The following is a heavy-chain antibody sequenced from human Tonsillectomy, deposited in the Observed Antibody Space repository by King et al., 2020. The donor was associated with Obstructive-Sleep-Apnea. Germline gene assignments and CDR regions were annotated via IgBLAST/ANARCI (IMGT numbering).Heavy chain of an antibody. Sequence: VQLVESGGGVVQPGRSLRLSCAASGLTFSSYGMHWVRQAPGKGLEWVAVIGYDGSNKYYADSVKGRFTISRDNSKNTLYLQMNSLRAEDTAVYYCARDGNGWFGGQGTLVTVSS. CDR3: ARDGNGWF. J-gene: IGHJ4*02. D-gene: IGHD3-10*01. CDR1: GLTFSSYG. CDR2: IGYDGSNK. V-gene: IGHV3-33*01.